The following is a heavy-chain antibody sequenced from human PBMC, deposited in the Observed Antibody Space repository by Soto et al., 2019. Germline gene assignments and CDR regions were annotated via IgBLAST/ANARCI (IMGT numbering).Heavy chain of an antibody. J-gene: IGHJ4*02. CDR1: GFTFSSYS. Sequence: GGSLRLSCAASGFTFSSYSMNWVRQAPGKGLEWVSYISSSSSTIYYADSVKGRFTISRDNAKNSLYLQMNSLRAEDTAVYYCARSLRGYSGYDLEFDYWGQGTLVTVSS. D-gene: IGHD5-12*01. CDR3: ARSLRGYSGYDLEFDY. CDR2: ISSSSSTI. V-gene: IGHV3-48*01.